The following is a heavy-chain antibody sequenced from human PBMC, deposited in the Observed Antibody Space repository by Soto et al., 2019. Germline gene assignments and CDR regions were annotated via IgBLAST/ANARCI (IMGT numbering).Heavy chain of an antibody. J-gene: IGHJ4*02. CDR2: ISSSSSYI. CDR1: GFTFSSYS. CDR3: ARVGSGYSYGYGSDY. V-gene: IGHV3-21*01. D-gene: IGHD5-18*01. Sequence: EVQLVESGGGLVKPGGSLRLSCAASGFTFSSYSMNWVRQAPGKGLEWVSSISSSSSYIYYADSVKGRFTISRDNAKNSLYLQMNSLRAEDTAVYYCARVGSGYSYGYGSDYWGQGTLVTVSS.